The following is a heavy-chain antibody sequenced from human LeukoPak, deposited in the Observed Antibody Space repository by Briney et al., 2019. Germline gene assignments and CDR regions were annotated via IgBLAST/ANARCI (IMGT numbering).Heavy chain of an antibody. Sequence: GASVKVSCKASGYTFTSYGISWVRQAPGQGLEWMGGIIPIFGAANYAQKFQGRVTITTDESTSTAYMELSSLRSEDTAVYYCARGQLVSYYYYMDVWGKGTTVTVSS. CDR1: GYTFTSYG. V-gene: IGHV1-69*05. D-gene: IGHD6-6*01. J-gene: IGHJ6*03. CDR2: IIPIFGAA. CDR3: ARGQLVSYYYYMDV.